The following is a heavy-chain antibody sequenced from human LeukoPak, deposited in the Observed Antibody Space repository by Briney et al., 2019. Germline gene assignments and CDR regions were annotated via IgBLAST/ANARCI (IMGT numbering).Heavy chain of an antibody. J-gene: IGHJ3*02. D-gene: IGHD3-9*01. CDR1: GGSSSSYY. Sequence: SETLSPTGTVSGGSSSSYYWSWIRQPPEKGLGWSGYIYYSGSTNYTPSLKSRVTISVDTSKNQFSLKLSSVTAADTAVYYCASAYYDILTGRDDAFDIWGQGTMVTVSS. CDR2: IYYSGST. CDR3: ASAYYDILTGRDDAFDI. V-gene: IGHV4-59*08.